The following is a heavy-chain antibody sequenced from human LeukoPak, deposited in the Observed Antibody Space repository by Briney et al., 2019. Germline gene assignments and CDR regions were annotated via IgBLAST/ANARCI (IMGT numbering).Heavy chain of an antibody. D-gene: IGHD1-26*01. CDR3: VTSIDLAGWGGFDV. V-gene: IGHV4-4*02. CDR1: GVSISSGHW. J-gene: IGHJ3*01. Sequence: SGTLSLTCAVSGVSISSGHWWGWVRQPPGKGLEWIGEIYHSGSTNYNASLKSRVTISVDTSKNQFSLKVNSVTVADTAVYYCVTSIDLAGWGGFDVWGQGRMVTVSS. CDR2: IYHSGST.